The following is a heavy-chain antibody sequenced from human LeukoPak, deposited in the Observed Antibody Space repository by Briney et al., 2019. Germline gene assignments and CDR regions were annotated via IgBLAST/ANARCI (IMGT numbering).Heavy chain of an antibody. CDR3: ARNTYYYDSSGYSGGVDAFDI. CDR2: IYSGGST. Sequence: GGSLRLSCAASGFTVSSNYMSWVRQAPGKGLEWVSVIYSGGSTYYADSVKGRFTISRDNSKNTLYLQMNSLRAEDTAVYYCARNTYYYDSSGYSGGVDAFDIWGQGTMVTVSS. J-gene: IGHJ3*02. CDR1: GFTVSSNY. D-gene: IGHD3-22*01. V-gene: IGHV3-66*01.